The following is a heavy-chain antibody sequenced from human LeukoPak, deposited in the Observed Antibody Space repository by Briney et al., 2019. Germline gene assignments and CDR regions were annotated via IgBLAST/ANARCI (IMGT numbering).Heavy chain of an antibody. CDR3: ARDGAPSYIVVVPAAAYYGMDV. CDR2: ISAYNGNT. Sequence: ASVKVSCKASGGTFSSYAISWVRQAPGQGLEWMGWISAYNGNTNYAQKLQGRVTMTTDTSTSTAYMELRSLRSDDTAVYYCARDGAPSYIVVVPAAAYYGMDVWGQGTTVTVSS. CDR1: GGTFSSYA. J-gene: IGHJ6*02. V-gene: IGHV1-18*01. D-gene: IGHD2-2*01.